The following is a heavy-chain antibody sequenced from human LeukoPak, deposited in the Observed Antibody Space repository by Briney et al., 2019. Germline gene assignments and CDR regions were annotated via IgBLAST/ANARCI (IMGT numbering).Heavy chain of an antibody. CDR2: ISYDGSNK. CDR1: GFTFSSYG. V-gene: IGHV3-30*18. J-gene: IGHJ6*02. Sequence: GRSLRLSCAASGFTFSSYGMHWVRQAPGKGLEWVAVISYDGSNKYYADSVKGRFTISRDNSKNTLYLQMNSLRAEDTAVYYCAKVHPPLYGMDVWGQGTTVTASS. CDR3: AKVHPPLYGMDV.